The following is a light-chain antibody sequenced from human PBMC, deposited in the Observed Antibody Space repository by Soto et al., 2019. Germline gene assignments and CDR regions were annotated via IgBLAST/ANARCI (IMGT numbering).Light chain of an antibody. J-gene: IGKJ5*01. Sequence: EVVLTQSPVTLSLSPGERATLSCRASQSFRGLLAWYQQKPGQAPRLLIYDAYNRATGIPPRFSGSGSGTDFTLTISSLEPEDFAVYYCQQRNNWPPEITFGQGTRLEIK. CDR2: DAY. CDR3: QQRNNWPPEIT. V-gene: IGKV3-11*01. CDR1: QSFRGL.